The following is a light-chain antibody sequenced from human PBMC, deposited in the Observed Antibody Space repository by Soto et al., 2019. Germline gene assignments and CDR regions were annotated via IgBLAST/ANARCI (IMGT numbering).Light chain of an antibody. Sequence: EIVMTQSPATLSVSPGERATLSCRASQTVASNVAWYQQKPGQAPRLLIHGASTRATGVSARFSGSGSGTEFTLTNSSLQSEDFAVYYCQQYHNWPPQYTFGQGTKLQIK. CDR3: QQYHNWPPQYT. CDR2: GAS. CDR1: QTVASN. J-gene: IGKJ2*01. V-gene: IGKV3-15*01.